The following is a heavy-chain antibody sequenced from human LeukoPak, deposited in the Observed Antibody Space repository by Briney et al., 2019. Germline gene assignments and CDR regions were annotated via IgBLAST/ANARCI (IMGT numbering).Heavy chain of an antibody. V-gene: IGHV4-59*12. J-gene: IGHJ4*02. CDR2: IHYSGST. CDR1: GGSISSYH. CDR3: ARGIADPYSFDS. Sequence: SETLSLTCTVSGGSISSYHWIWIRQPPGKGLEWIGYIHYSGSTNYNPSLKSRVTTSVDTSKKQFSLKLRSVTAADTAVYYCARGIADPYSFDSWGQGILVTVSS. D-gene: IGHD6-13*01.